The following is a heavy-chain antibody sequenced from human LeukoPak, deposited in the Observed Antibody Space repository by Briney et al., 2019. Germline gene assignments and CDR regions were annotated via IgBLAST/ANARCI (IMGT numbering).Heavy chain of an antibody. CDR2: INANSGGT. J-gene: IGHJ3*02. CDR1: GYTFTVDN. D-gene: IGHD6-19*01. V-gene: IGHV1-2*02. CDR3: AREGLSAFDI. Sequence: ASLKVSSKPPGYTFTVDNLHSVRQAPGQGLEWMGWINANSGGTNYAQKFQGRVTMTRDTSISTAYRELSRLRSDDTAVYYCAREGLSAFDIWGQGTMVTVSS.